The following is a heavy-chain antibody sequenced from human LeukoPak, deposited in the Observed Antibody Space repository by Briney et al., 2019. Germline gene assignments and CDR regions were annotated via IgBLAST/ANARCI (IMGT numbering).Heavy chain of an antibody. D-gene: IGHD5-24*01. CDR1: GFTFSSYA. Sequence: PGGSLRLACAASGFTFSSYAMSWVRQAPGKGLEWVSAISGSGGGTYYADSVTGRFTISRDNSKNTLYLQMNSLRADDTAVYYCAKEDGYNSIDYWGQGTLVTVSS. V-gene: IGHV3-23*01. J-gene: IGHJ4*02. CDR3: AKEDGYNSIDY. CDR2: ISGSGGGT.